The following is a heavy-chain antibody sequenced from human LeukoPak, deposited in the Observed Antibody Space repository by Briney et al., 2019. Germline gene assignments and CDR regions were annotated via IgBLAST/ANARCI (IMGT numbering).Heavy chain of an antibody. CDR3: GRHPAGYCAGGACYGVDH. D-gene: IGHD2-8*02. Sequence: GGSLRLSCAASGFSFTNFAMSWVRQAPGKGLEWLSVIFIISTKTFYTDSVKGRFTISRDNSRNTLYLQMNSLRTEDTALYYCGRHPAGYCAGGACYGVDHWGQGTLVTVSS. CDR1: GFSFTNFA. V-gene: IGHV3-23*05. J-gene: IGHJ4*02. CDR2: IFIISTKT.